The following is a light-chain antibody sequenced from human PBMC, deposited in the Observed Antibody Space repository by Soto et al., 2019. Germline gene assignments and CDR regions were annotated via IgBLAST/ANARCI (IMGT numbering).Light chain of an antibody. CDR3: AAWDDSLRV. CDR2: RNN. J-gene: IGLJ2*01. Sequence: QSALTQPPSASGTPGQRVTISCSGSSSNIGSNYVYWYQQLPGTAPKLLIYRNNQRPSGVPDRFSGSKSGTSASLAISGLRSDDEADYYCAAWDDSLRVFGGGTKVTVL. V-gene: IGLV1-47*01. CDR1: SSNIGSNY.